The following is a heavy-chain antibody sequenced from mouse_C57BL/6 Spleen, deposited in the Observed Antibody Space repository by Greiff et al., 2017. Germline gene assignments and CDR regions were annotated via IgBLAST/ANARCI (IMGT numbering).Heavy chain of an antibody. D-gene: IGHD4-1*02. J-gene: IGHJ2*01. CDR3: ARESQLGRDCDY. CDR1: GYTFTNYW. Sequence: VQLQQSGAELVRPGTSVKMSCKASGYTFTNYWIGWAKQRPGHGLEWIGDIYPGGGYTNYNEKFKGKATLTADKSSSTAYMQFSSLTSEDSAIYYCARESQLGRDCDYWGQGTTLTVSS. CDR2: IYPGGGYT. V-gene: IGHV1-63*01.